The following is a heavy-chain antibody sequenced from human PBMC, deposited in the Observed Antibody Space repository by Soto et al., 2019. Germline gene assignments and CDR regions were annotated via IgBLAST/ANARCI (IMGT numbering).Heavy chain of an antibody. CDR3: PKHKVGSCSSSTCLALDY. Sequence: SSVKVSCKASGGTFSCYSIRWVRQAPGEGVEWMGGIIPIFGTANYAQKFQGRVTITADESTSTAYMELSSLRAEDTAIYYCPKHKVGSCSSSTCLALDYWGQGTLVTVS. CDR2: IIPIFGTA. CDR1: GGTFSCYS. D-gene: IGHD2-2*01. V-gene: IGHV1-69*13. J-gene: IGHJ4*02.